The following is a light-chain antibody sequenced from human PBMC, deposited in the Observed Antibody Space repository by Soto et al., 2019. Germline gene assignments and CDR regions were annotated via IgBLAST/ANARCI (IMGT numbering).Light chain of an antibody. CDR2: VNSDGSH. V-gene: IGLV4-69*01. Sequence: QLVLTQSPSASASLGASVKLTCTLNSGHNSYAIAWHQQQPEKGPRYLMKVNSDGSHTKGDGIPDRFSGSSSGAERYLTISRLQSEDEADYYCQSWGTGVQVFGGGTKLTVL. CDR3: QSWGTGVQV. J-gene: IGLJ2*01. CDR1: SGHNSYA.